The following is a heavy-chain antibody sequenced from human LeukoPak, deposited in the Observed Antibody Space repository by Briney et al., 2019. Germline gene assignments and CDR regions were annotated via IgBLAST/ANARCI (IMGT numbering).Heavy chain of an antibody. J-gene: IGHJ2*01. V-gene: IGHV1-69*06. CDR1: GGTFSSYA. CDR3: ASGYYYDSSGYYPYWYFDL. CDR2: IIPIFGTA. Sequence: VASVKVSCKASGGTFSSYAISWVRQAPGQGLEWMGGIIPIFGTANYAQKFQGRVTITADKSTSTAYMELSSLRSEDTAVYYCASGYYYDSSGYYPYWYFDLWGRGTLVTVSS. D-gene: IGHD3-22*01.